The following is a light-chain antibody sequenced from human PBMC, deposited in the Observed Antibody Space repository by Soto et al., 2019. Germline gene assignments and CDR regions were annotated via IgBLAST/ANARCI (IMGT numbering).Light chain of an antibody. CDR2: AAS. CDR3: QQSYSTFGLT. J-gene: IGKJ3*01. Sequence: DIQITQSPSSLSASVGDRVTLTCRACQRISSDLNWYQQRAGKAPKLLLYAASRLQSGVPSRLSRSGSSIDFTLAISNLQPEVFATYYCQQSYSTFGLTFGPGTKVDFK. V-gene: IGKV1-39*01. CDR1: QRISSD.